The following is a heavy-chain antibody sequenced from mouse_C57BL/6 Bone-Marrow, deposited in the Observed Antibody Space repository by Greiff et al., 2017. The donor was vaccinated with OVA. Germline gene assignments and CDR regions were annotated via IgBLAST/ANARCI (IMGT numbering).Heavy chain of an antibody. Sequence: EVQLQQSGAELVRPGASVKLSCTASGFNIKDYYMHWVKQRPEQGLEWIGWIDPENGDTEYASKFKGKATITADTSSNTAYLQLSSLTSEDSAVYYYTSSLYDYDGDYWGQGTTLTVSS. J-gene: IGHJ2*01. CDR3: TSSLYDYDGDY. CDR1: GFNIKDYY. D-gene: IGHD2-4*01. CDR2: IDPENGDT. V-gene: IGHV14-4*01.